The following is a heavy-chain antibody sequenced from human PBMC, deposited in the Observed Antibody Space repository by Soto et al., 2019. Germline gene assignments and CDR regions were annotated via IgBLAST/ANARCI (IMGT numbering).Heavy chain of an antibody. D-gene: IGHD6-13*01. CDR2: INPGNGNT. Sequence: ASVKVSCKASGYTFTSYGMNWVRQAPGRGLERMRWINPGNGNTKYSQKFQGRVIIERDTSASTAYMELSSLRSEDTAVYYCARFSSSWYRSIDYWGQGTLVTVSS. CDR1: GYTFTSYG. V-gene: IGHV1-3*01. CDR3: ARFSSSWYRSIDY. J-gene: IGHJ4*02.